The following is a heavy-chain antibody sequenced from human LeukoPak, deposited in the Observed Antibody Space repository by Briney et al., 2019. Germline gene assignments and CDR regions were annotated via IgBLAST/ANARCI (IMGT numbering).Heavy chain of an antibody. D-gene: IGHD2-15*01. V-gene: IGHV4-34*01. Sequence: PSETLSLTCAVYGGSLSGYYWSWIGQPPGKGLGWIGEINHSGSTNYNPSLKSRVTISVDTSKNQFSLKLSSVTAADTAVYYCARGVGSRDYWGQGTLVTVSS. CDR3: ARGVGSRDY. J-gene: IGHJ4*02. CDR1: GGSLSGYY. CDR2: INHSGST.